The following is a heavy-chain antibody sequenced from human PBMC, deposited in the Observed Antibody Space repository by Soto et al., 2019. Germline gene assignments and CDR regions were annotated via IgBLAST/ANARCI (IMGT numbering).Heavy chain of an antibody. CDR1: GFTFSSYG. J-gene: IGHJ4*02. D-gene: IGHD6-13*01. CDR2: VANDGSNQ. Sequence: QVQLVESGGGVVQPGRSLRLSCAASGFTFSSYGMQWVRQSPGEGPEWVAIVANDGSNQYYAESVKGRFTISRDNSKTTVFLEMDSPRPEDTAVDYCARSSGGSSWYPPDYWGQGTLVTVSS. CDR3: ARSSGGSSWYPPDY. V-gene: IGHV3-30*03.